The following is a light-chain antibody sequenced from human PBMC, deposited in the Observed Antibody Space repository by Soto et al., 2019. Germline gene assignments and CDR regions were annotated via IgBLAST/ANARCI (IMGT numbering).Light chain of an antibody. V-gene: IGKV1-39*01. CDR1: QSISSY. CDR3: QQSYSTPIT. Sequence: DIQMTHSPSSLSASVGDRVTITFRASQSISSYLNWYQQKPGKAPKLLIYAASSLQSGVPSRFSGSGSGTDFTLTISSLQPEDFATYYCQQSYSTPITFGQGTRLEN. CDR2: AAS. J-gene: IGKJ5*01.